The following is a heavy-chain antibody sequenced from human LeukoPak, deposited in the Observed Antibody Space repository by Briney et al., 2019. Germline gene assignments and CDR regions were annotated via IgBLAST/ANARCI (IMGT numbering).Heavy chain of an antibody. V-gene: IGHV1-2*02. D-gene: IGHD4-17*01. CDR1: GYTFTGYY. J-gene: IGHJ4*02. CDR2: INPNSRDT. CDR3: ANNWAGDSGY. Sequence: ASVKVSCKASGYTFTGYYIHWVRQDPGQGLEWMGWINPNSRDTKYAQKFQGRVTMTRDTSISTAYMDLSRLRSDDTAIYYCANNWAGDSGYWGQGTLVTVSS.